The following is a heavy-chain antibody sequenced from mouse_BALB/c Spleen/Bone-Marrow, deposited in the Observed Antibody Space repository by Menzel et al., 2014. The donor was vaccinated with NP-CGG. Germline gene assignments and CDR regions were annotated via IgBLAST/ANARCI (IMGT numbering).Heavy chain of an antibody. CDR3: ARSQAYYGNYFDY. V-gene: IGHV5-6-3*01. D-gene: IGHD2-10*01. CDR1: GFTFSSYG. Sequence: EVQGVESGGGLVQPGGSLKLSCAASGFTFSSYGMSWVRQTPDKRLELVATINSNGGSTYYPDSVKGRFTISRDNAKNTLYLQMSSLKSEDTAMYYCARSQAYYGNYFDYWGQGTPLTVSS. J-gene: IGHJ2*01. CDR2: INSNGGST.